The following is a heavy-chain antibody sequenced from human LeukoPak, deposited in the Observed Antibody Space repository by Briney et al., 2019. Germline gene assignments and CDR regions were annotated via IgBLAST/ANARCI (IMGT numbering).Heavy chain of an antibody. D-gene: IGHD3-22*01. V-gene: IGHV1-69*13. Sequence: SVKVSCKASGGTFSSYAISWVRQAPGQGLEWMGGIIPIFGTANYAQKFQGRVTITADESTSTAYMELSSLRSEDTAVYYCARDLHYYDSSGYGPYYLDYWGQGTLVTASS. CDR1: GGTFSSYA. CDR2: IIPIFGTA. CDR3: ARDLHYYDSSGYGPYYLDY. J-gene: IGHJ4*02.